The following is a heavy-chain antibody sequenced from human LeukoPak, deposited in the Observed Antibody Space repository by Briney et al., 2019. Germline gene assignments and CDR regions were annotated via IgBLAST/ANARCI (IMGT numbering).Heavy chain of an antibody. CDR3: ARGVGIQRWSFFFDY. CDR2: IDYSGRT. D-gene: IGHD5-18*01. Sequence: SETLSLTCTVSGGSINSYYWTWIRQPPGKGLEWLGYIDYSGRTDYNSSLRSRVTFSLDTTNNQISLQLGSVTAADTAMYYCARGVGIQRWSFFFDYWGQGTLVSVSS. J-gene: IGHJ4*02. V-gene: IGHV4-59*01. CDR1: GGSINSYY.